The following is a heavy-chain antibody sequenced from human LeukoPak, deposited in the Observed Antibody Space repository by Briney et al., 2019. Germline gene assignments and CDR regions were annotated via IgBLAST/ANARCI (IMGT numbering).Heavy chain of an antibody. V-gene: IGHV3-53*01. Sequence: PGGSLRLSCAASGFTLSSNYMSCVRQAPGKGLEWVSVIYSGGSTYYADSVKGRFTISRDNSKNTLSLQMNSLRAEDTAVYYCARDRPYGSGSYYGRNWYFDLWGRGTLVTVSS. D-gene: IGHD3-10*01. CDR1: GFTLSSNY. CDR2: IYSGGST. CDR3: ARDRPYGSGSYYGRNWYFDL. J-gene: IGHJ2*01.